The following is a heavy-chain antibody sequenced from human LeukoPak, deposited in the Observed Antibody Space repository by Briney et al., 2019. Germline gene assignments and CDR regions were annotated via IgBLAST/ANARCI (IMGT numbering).Heavy chain of an antibody. CDR1: GGSISSSNW. CDR3: ARYLGNWFDP. CDR2: IYYSGST. V-gene: IGHV4-4*02. D-gene: IGHD7-27*01. Sequence: SETLSLTCAVSGGSISSSNWWSWVRQPPGKGLEWIGSIYYSGSTYYNPSPKSRVTISVDTSKNQFSLKLSSVTAADTAVYYCARYLGNWFDPWAQGTLVTVSS. J-gene: IGHJ5*02.